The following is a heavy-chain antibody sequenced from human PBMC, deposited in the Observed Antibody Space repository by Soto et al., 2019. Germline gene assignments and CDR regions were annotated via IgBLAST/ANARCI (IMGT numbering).Heavy chain of an antibody. CDR2: IYYSGST. CDR1: GGSISGYY. D-gene: IGHD3-10*01. J-gene: IGHJ6*02. V-gene: IGHV4-39*07. CDR3: ARVFGFGGMDV. Sequence: SETLSLTCTVSGGSISGYYWGWIRRPPGKGLEWIGSIYYSGSTYYNPSLKSRVTISVDTSKNQFSLKLSSVTAADTAVYYCARVFGFGGMDVWGQGTTVTVSS.